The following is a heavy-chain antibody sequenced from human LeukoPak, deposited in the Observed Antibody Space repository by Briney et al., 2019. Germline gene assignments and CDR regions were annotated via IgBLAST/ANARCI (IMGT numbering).Heavy chain of an antibody. D-gene: IGHD3-3*01. CDR2: ISSGSSYI. CDR3: ARDLSRYYDFWSGPTAFDY. Sequence: PGGSLRLSCAASGFTFSSYSMNWVRQAPGKGLEWVSSISSGSSYIYYADSVKGRFTISRDNAKNSLYLQMNSLRAEDTAVYYCARDLSRYYDFWSGPTAFDYWGQGTLVTVSS. V-gene: IGHV3-21*01. J-gene: IGHJ4*02. CDR1: GFTFSSYS.